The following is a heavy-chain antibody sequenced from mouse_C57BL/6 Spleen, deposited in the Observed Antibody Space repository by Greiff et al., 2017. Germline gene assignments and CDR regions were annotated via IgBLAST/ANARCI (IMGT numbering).Heavy chain of an antibody. J-gene: IGHJ1*03. Sequence: QVQLQQPGAELVMPGASVKLSCKASGYTFTSYWMHWVKQRPGQGLEWIGEIDPSDSYTNYNQKFKGKSTLTVDKSSSTAYMQLSSLTSEDSAVYYGARSGITTVVAPYFDVWGTGTTVTVSS. D-gene: IGHD1-1*01. CDR2: IDPSDSYT. CDR3: ARSGITTVVAPYFDV. CDR1: GYTFTSYW. V-gene: IGHV1-69*01.